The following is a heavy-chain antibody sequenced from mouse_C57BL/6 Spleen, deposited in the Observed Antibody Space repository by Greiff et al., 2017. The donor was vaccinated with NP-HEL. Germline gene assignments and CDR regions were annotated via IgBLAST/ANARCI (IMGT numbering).Heavy chain of an antibody. CDR2: ISSGGSYT. V-gene: IGHV5-6*01. D-gene: IGHD4-1*01. CDR1: GFTFSSYG. J-gene: IGHJ2*01. CDR3: ARQGLEGFDY. Sequence: EVHLVESGGDLVKPGGSLKLSCAASGFTFSSYGMSWVRQTPDKRLEWVATISSGGSYTYYPDSVKGRFTISRDNAKNTLYLQMSSLKSEDTAMYYCARQGLEGFDYWGQGTTLTVSS.